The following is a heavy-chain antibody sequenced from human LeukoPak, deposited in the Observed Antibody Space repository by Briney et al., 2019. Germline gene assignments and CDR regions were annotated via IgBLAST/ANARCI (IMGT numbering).Heavy chain of an antibody. CDR1: GGSISSYY. V-gene: IGHV4-59*01. J-gene: IGHJ4*02. CDR2: IYYTGST. CDR3: ARGNSGSYYGFDY. Sequence: SETLSLTCTVSGGSISSYYWSWLRQPPGKGLEWSGYIYYTGSTNYNPSLKSRVTIPVDTSKNQFSLKLSSVTAADTAVYYCARGNSGSYYGFDYWGQGTLVTVSS. D-gene: IGHD1-26*01.